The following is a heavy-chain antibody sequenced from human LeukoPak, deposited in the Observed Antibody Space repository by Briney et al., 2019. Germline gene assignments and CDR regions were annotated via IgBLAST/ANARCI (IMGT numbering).Heavy chain of an antibody. Sequence: SETLSLTCTVSGGSISSGGYYWSWIRQHPGKGLEWIGYIYYSGSTYYNPSLKSRVTISVDTSKNQFSLKLSSVTAADTAVYYCARAVGITMIGGYFDYWGQGTLVTVSS. V-gene: IGHV4-31*03. J-gene: IGHJ4*02. D-gene: IGHD3-22*01. CDR3: ARAVGITMIGGYFDY. CDR2: IYYSGST. CDR1: GGSISSGGYY.